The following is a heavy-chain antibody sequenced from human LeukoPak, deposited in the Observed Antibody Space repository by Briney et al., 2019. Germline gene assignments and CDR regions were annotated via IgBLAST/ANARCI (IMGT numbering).Heavy chain of an antibody. CDR2: IYYSGST. J-gene: IGHJ4*02. CDR1: GGSISSYY. Sequence: SETLSLTCTVSGGSISSYYWSWIRQPPGKGLEWIGYIYYSGSTNYNPSLKSRVTISVDTSKNQFSLKLSSVTAADTAAYYCARIRGYSYVADYWGQGTLVTVSS. V-gene: IGHV4-59*08. D-gene: IGHD5-18*01. CDR3: ARIRGYSYVADY.